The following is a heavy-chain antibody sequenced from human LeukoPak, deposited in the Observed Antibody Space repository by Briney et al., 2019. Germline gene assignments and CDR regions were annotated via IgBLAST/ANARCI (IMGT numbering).Heavy chain of an antibody. J-gene: IGHJ3*02. Sequence: SETLSLTCTVSGDSISSSSFYWGWIRQPPGKGLEWIGSIYYSGSTFFNPSLKSRVTISVDTSENQFSLTLSFVTAADTAVYYCARRGVPWKELSYAFDIWGQGTMVTVSS. CDR2: IYYSGST. D-gene: IGHD5-18*01. V-gene: IGHV4-39*01. CDR1: GDSISSSSFY. CDR3: ARRGVPWKELSYAFDI.